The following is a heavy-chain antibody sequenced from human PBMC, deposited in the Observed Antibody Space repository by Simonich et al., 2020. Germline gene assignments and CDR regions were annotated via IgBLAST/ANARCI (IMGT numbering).Heavy chain of an antibody. V-gene: IGHV4-39*01. CDR3: ARHAGFAFDI. D-gene: IGHD6-13*01. CDR1: GGSISSSSYY. Sequence: QLQLQESGPGLVKPSETLSLTCTVSGGSISSSSYYWGWIRQPPGKGLEWIGSIYDRGSTYYNPSLKIRVTISVDTSKNQFSLKLSSVTAADTAVYYCARHAGFAFDIWGQGTMVTVSS. CDR2: IYDRGST. J-gene: IGHJ3*02.